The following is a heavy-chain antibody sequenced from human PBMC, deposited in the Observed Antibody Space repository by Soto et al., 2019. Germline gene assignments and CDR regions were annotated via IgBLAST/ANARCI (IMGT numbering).Heavy chain of an antibody. CDR2: INAGNGNT. J-gene: IGHJ4*02. D-gene: IGHD3-10*01. CDR3: ARSPSMVPFDC. V-gene: IGHV1-3*01. CDR1: GGTFSSYT. Sequence: ASVKVSCKASGGTFSSYTISWVRQAPGQRLEWMGWINAGNGNTKYSQKFQGRVTITRDTSASTAYMELSSLRSEDTAVFYCARSPSMVPFDCWGQGTLVTVSS.